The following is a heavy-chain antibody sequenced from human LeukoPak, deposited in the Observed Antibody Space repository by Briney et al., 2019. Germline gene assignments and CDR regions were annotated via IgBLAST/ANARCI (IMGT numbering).Heavy chain of an antibody. Sequence: QPGGSLRLSCAASGFTVSTYWMHWVRQAPGKGLVWVSRINSDGSSTSYADSVKGRFTISRDNAKNTLYLEMNSLRAEDTAVYYCARPRQCYSTTSCAKHFDYWGQGTLVTVSS. D-gene: IGHD2-2*01. CDR2: INSDGSST. J-gene: IGHJ4*02. V-gene: IGHV3-74*01. CDR1: GFTVSTYW. CDR3: ARPRQCYSTTSCAKHFDY.